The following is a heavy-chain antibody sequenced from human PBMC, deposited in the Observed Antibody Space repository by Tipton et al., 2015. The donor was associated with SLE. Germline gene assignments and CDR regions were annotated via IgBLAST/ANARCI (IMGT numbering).Heavy chain of an antibody. J-gene: IGHJ5*02. CDR2: IYTNGAT. CDR1: GGSISSGVYY. D-gene: IGHD1-26*01. CDR3: AREAPLVGASPTWFDP. V-gene: IGHV4-61*02. Sequence: TLSLTCHVSGGSISSGVYYWSWIRQPAEKGLEWIGRIYTNGATNFNPSLKSRVTMSVDTSNNQVFLTLSSVTAADTAVYYCAREAPLVGASPTWFDPWGQGTLVTVSS.